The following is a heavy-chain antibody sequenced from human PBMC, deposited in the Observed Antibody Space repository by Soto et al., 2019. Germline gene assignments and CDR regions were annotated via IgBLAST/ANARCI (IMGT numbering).Heavy chain of an antibody. Sequence: ASVKVSCKASGGTFSSYAISWVRQAPGQGLEWMGGIIPIFGTANYAQKFQGRVTITADESTSTAYMELSSLRSEDTAVYYCARDLPSQSYDFWSGYYSWGQGTLVTVSS. CDR1: GGTFSSYA. J-gene: IGHJ4*02. CDR3: ARDLPSQSYDFWSGYYS. D-gene: IGHD3-3*01. CDR2: IIPIFGTA. V-gene: IGHV1-69*13.